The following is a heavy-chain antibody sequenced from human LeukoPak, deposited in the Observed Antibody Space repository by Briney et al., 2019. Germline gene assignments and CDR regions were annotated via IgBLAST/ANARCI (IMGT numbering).Heavy chain of an antibody. Sequence: SVKVSCKASGGTFSSDAISWVRQAPGQGLEWMGRIIPIFGTANYAQNLQGRVTITTEESTSKAYMELSSLRSEDTAVYYCARDLTDRDGYNSNWFDPWGQGTLVTVSS. J-gene: IGHJ5*02. D-gene: IGHD5-24*01. CDR3: ARDLTDRDGYNSNWFDP. CDR2: IIPIFGTA. V-gene: IGHV1-69*05. CDR1: GGTFSSDA.